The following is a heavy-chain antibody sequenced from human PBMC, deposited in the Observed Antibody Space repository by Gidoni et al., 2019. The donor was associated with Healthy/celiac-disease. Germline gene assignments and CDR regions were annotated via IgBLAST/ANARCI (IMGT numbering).Heavy chain of an antibody. CDR3: ARERVATEGLFDY. D-gene: IGHD5-12*01. CDR2: IIPILGIA. CDR1: GGTVSSYT. V-gene: IGHV1-69*08. Sequence: QVQLVQSGAEVKKPGSSVKVSCTAYGGTVSSYTISWVRQAPGQGLEWMGRIIPILGIANYTQKFQGRVTITADKSTSTAYMELSSLRSEDTAVYYCARERVATEGLFDYWGQGTLVTVSS. J-gene: IGHJ4*02.